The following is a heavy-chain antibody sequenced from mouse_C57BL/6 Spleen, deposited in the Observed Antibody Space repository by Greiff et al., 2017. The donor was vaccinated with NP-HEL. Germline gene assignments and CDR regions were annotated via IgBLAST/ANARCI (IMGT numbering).Heavy chain of an antibody. CDR3: ARHEDPYDGYPLGAMDY. J-gene: IGHJ4*01. V-gene: IGHV1-62-2*01. D-gene: IGHD2-3*01. CDR2: FYPGSGSI. Sequence: QVQLQQSGAELVKPGASVKLSCKASGYTFTEYTIHWVKQRSGQGLEWIGWFYPGSGSIKYNEKFKDKATFTADKSSSTVYMELSRLTSEDSAVYFCARHEDPYDGYPLGAMDYWGQGTSVTVSS. CDR1: GYTFTEYT.